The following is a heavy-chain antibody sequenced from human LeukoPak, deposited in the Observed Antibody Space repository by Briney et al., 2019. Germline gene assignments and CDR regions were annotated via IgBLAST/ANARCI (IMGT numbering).Heavy chain of an antibody. V-gene: IGHV3-7*01. J-gene: IGHJ4*02. CDR1: GFTFSNYW. CDR2: IKQDESEK. D-gene: IGHD2-2*01. Sequence: GGSLRLSCSASGFTFSNYWMSWVRQAPGKGLEWVANIKQDESEKYYVDSVKGRFTISRDNTKSSLYLQMNSLRAEDTAVYYCARALDSSSSRYQAFEEWGQGTLVTVSS. CDR3: ARALDSSSSRYQAFEE.